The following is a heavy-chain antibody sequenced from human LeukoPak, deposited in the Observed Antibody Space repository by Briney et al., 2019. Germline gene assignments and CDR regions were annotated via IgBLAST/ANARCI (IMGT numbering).Heavy chain of an antibody. V-gene: IGHV3-30*04. CDR2: ISYDGSNK. CDR3: ARDPGKQQLGYFDY. Sequence: GGSLRLSCAASGFTFSSYAMHWVRQAPGKGLEWVAVISYDGSNKYYADSVKGRFTISRDNSKNTLYLQMNSLRAEDTAVYYCARDPGKQQLGYFDYWGQGTLVTVSS. D-gene: IGHD6-13*01. CDR1: GFTFSSYA. J-gene: IGHJ4*02.